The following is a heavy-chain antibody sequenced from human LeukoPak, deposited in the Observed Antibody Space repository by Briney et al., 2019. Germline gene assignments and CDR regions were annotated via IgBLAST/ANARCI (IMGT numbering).Heavy chain of an antibody. J-gene: IGHJ4*02. CDR3: ARVYDFWSRHLFDY. D-gene: IGHD3-3*01. CDR1: GFTFSSYW. CDR2: IKQDGSEK. V-gene: IGHV3-7*01. Sequence: PGGSLRLSCAASGFTFSSYWMSWVRQAPGKGLEWVANIKQDGSEKYYVDSVKGRFTISRDNAKNSLYLQMNSLRAEDTAVYCCARVYDFWSRHLFDYWGQGTLVTVSS.